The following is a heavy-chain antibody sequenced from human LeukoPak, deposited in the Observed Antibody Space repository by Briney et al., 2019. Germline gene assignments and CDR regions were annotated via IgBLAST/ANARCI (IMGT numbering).Heavy chain of an antibody. CDR1: GGSISSGRYY. Sequence: PSQTLSLTCTVPGGSISSGRYYWSWIRQPAGEGLEWIGRIYISGGTNYNPSLKSRVTLSVDTSKNQFSLKLSSVNAADTPVNPCASEWFLLDYCGQETLVTVSS. D-gene: IGHD3-10*01. CDR3: ASEWFLLDY. CDR2: IYISGGT. V-gene: IGHV4-61*02. J-gene: IGHJ4*02.